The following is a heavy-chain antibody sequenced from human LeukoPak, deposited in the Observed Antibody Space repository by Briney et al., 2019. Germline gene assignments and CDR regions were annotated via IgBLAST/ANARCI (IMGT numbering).Heavy chain of an antibody. D-gene: IGHD2-2*01. Sequence: SETLSLTCTVSGGSISSGSYYWSWIRQPAGKGLEWIGRIYTSGSTNYNPSLKSRVTISVDTSKNQFSLKLSSVTAAGTAVYYCARGTQEPPDYWGQGTLVTVSS. J-gene: IGHJ4*02. CDR3: ARGTQEPPDY. CDR1: GGSISSGSYY. CDR2: IYTSGST. V-gene: IGHV4-61*02.